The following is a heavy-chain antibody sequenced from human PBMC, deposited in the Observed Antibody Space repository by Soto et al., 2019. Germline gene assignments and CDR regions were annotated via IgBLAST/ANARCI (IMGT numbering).Heavy chain of an antibody. CDR1: GFTFSSYG. J-gene: IGHJ6*02. Sequence: GGSLRLSCAASGFTFSSYGMHWVRQAPGKGLEWVAVISYDGSNKYYADSVKGRFTISRDNSKNTLYLQMNSLRAEDTAVYYCAEDLGNVGITIFGGSLTGMDVWGQGTTVTVSS. CDR3: AEDLGNVGITIFGGSLTGMDV. CDR2: ISYDGSNK. V-gene: IGHV3-30*18. D-gene: IGHD3-3*01.